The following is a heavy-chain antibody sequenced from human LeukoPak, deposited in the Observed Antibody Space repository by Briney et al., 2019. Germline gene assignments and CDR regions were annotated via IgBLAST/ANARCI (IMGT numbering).Heavy chain of an antibody. CDR1: GGTFSSYA. CDR2: IIPIFGTA. Sequence: ASVKVSCKASGGTFSSYAISWVRQAPGQGLEWMGGIIPIFGTANYAQEFQGRVTVTADESTSTAYMELSSLRSEDTAVYYCARDRDWAGYSYGFYYWGQGTLVTVSS. CDR3: ARDRDWAGYSYGFYY. V-gene: IGHV1-69*13. J-gene: IGHJ4*02. D-gene: IGHD5-18*01.